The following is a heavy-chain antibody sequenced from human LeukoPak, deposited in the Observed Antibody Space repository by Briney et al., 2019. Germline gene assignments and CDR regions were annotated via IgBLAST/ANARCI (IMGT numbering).Heavy chain of an antibody. CDR3: AREREKPTVTTDLSY. D-gene: IGHD4-17*01. Sequence: ASVKVSCKASGYIFTGYYMHWVRQAPGQGLEWMGWINPNSGGTNYAQKFQGRVTMTRDTSISTAYMELSRLRSDDTAVYYCAREREKPTVTTDLSYWGQGTLVTVSS. CDR1: GYIFTGYY. V-gene: IGHV1-2*02. J-gene: IGHJ4*02. CDR2: INPNSGGT.